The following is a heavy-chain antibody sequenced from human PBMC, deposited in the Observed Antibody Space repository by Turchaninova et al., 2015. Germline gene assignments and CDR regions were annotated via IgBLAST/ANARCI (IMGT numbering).Heavy chain of an antibody. J-gene: IGHJ4*02. V-gene: IGHV4-34*01. CDR2: INHSGST. CDR3: ARGTTALTFDY. Sequence: QVQLQQWGAGRLKPSETLSLPGAVYGGSFSGYYWSWLPQPPGKGLEWIGEINHSGSTNYNPSLKSRVTISVDTSKNQFSLKLSSVTAADTAVYYCARGTTALTFDYWGQGTLVTVSS. D-gene: IGHD1-1*01. CDR1: GGSFSGYY.